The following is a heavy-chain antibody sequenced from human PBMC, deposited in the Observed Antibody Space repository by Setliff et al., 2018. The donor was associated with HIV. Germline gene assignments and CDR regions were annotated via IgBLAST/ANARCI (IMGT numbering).Heavy chain of an antibody. CDR3: ARGLIVVVPAAIIRYDAFDI. CDR2: IYYSGST. V-gene: IGHV4-39*07. CDR1: GGSISSSSYY. J-gene: IGHJ3*02. D-gene: IGHD2-2*01. Sequence: SETLSLTCTVSGGSISSSSYYWGWIRQPPGKGLEWIGSIYYSGSTYYNPSLKGRVTISVGTSKNQFSLKLSSVTAADTAVYYCARGLIVVVPAAIIRYDAFDIWGQGTMVTVSS.